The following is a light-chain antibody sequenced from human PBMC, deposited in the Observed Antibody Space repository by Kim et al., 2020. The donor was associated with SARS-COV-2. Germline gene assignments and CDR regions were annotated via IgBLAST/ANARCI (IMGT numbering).Light chain of an antibody. CDR3: LQDYSYPRT. CDR1: QDIRND. Sequence: ASGGDRVTITCRASQDIRNDLGWYQHKSGQAPKVLIYGASTLQSGVPSRFSGSGSGTDFTLTISSLQTEDFATYYCLQDYSYPRTFGQGTKVDIK. CDR2: GAS. J-gene: IGKJ1*01. V-gene: IGKV1-6*01.